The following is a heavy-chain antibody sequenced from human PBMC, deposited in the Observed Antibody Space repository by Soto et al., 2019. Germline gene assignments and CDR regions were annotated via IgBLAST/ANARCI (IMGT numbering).Heavy chain of an antibody. Sequence: GGSLRLSCAASGFTFSSYAMSWVRQAPGKGLEWVSAISGSGGSTYYADSVKGRFTISRDNSKNTLYLQMNSLRAEDTSVYYCAKDPRGGDDAFDIWGQGTMVTVSS. V-gene: IGHV3-23*01. CDR1: GFTFSSYA. J-gene: IGHJ3*02. CDR2: ISGSGGST. CDR3: AKDPRGGDDAFDI. D-gene: IGHD7-27*01.